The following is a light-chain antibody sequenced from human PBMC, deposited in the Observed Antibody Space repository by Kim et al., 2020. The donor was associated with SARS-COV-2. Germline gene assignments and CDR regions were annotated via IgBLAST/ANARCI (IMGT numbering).Light chain of an antibody. Sequence: QAGLTQPPSVSKGLGQTATLTCTGNSNNVGDQGAAWLQQHQGHPPKLLSYRNDNRPSGISERLSASRSGNTASLTITGLQPEDEADYYCSAWDSSLSVWVLGGGTQLTVL. J-gene: IGLJ3*02. V-gene: IGLV10-54*01. CDR3: SAWDSSLSVWV. CDR1: SNNVGDQG. CDR2: RND.